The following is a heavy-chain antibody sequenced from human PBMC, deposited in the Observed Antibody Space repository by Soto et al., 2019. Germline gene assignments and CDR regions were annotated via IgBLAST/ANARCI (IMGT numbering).Heavy chain of an antibody. Sequence: SETLSLTCTVSGGSISSYYWSWIRQPPGKGLEWIGYIYYSWSPSYNPSLKSRVTISVDTSKNQFSLKLSSVTAADTAVYYCAREADYGDYGDAFDIWGQGTMVTVSS. CDR3: AREADYGDYGDAFDI. D-gene: IGHD4-17*01. J-gene: IGHJ3*02. V-gene: IGHV4-59*01. CDR2: IYYSWSP. CDR1: GGSISSYY.